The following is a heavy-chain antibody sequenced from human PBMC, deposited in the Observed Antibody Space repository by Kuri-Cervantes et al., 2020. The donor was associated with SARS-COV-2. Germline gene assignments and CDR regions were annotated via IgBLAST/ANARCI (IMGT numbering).Heavy chain of an antibody. Sequence: SETLSLTCTVSGAPIPNYYWSWIRQPPGKGLEWIGSIYYTGTPNYSPSLKSRLTISVDTSKNQFSLKLTSVTAADTAVFYCARHAPSILRFLQWTQPAHNFDYWGQGTLVTVSS. J-gene: IGHJ4*02. D-gene: IGHD3-3*01. V-gene: IGHV4-59*08. CDR3: ARHAPSILRFLQWTQPAHNFDY. CDR1: GAPIPNYY. CDR2: IYYTGTP.